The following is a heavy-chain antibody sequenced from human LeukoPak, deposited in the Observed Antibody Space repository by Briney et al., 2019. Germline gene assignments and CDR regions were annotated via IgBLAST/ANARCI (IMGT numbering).Heavy chain of an antibody. J-gene: IGHJ4*02. CDR1: RFTFSSYA. CDR2: ISYDGSNK. Sequence: PGGSLRLSCVTSRFTFSSYAMHWVRQAPGKGLEWVAVISYDGSNKYYADSVKGRFTISRDNSKNTLYLQMNSLRAEDTAVYYCARDLGLYYYDSSGYPYWGQGTLVTVSS. D-gene: IGHD3-22*01. V-gene: IGHV3-30*04. CDR3: ARDLGLYYYDSSGYPY.